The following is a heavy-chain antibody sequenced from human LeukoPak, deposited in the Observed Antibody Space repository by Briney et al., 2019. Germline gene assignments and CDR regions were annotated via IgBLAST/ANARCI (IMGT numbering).Heavy chain of an antibody. Sequence: SETLSLTCAVYGGSFSGYFWSWIRQPPGKGLEWIGEINHSGSTNYNPSLKSRVTISVDTSKNQFSLKLSSVTAADTAVYYCARDFKMATRSVSNWGQGTLVTVSS. CDR1: GGSFSGYF. V-gene: IGHV4-34*01. CDR3: ARDFKMATRSVSN. D-gene: IGHD5-24*01. J-gene: IGHJ4*02. CDR2: INHSGST.